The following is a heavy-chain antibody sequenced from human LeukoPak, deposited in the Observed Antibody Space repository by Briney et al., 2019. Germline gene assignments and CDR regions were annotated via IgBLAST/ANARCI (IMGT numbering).Heavy chain of an antibody. Sequence: GGSLRLSCAASGFTFSNYAMTWVRQAPGKGLEWVSAISGNSDNTYYADSVKGRFTISRDDSKNTLYLQMNSLRAEDTAVYYCAKIVYYYDSSGYYYPYYFDYWGQGTLVTVSS. CDR1: GFTFSNYA. V-gene: IGHV3-23*01. CDR3: AKIVYYYDSSGYYYPYYFDY. D-gene: IGHD3-22*01. CDR2: ISGNSDNT. J-gene: IGHJ4*02.